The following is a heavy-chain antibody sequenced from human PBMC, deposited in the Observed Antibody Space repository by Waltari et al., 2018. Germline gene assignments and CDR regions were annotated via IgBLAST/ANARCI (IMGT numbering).Heavy chain of an antibody. J-gene: IGHJ4*02. CDR1: GVPFSNDW. CDR2: IKADGSAK. V-gene: IGHV3-7*01. CDR3: TTGGWAHGY. D-gene: IGHD2-8*02. Sequence: EVQLVESGGGLVQPGGSLRLPCVGSGVPFSNDWMTWVRPGPGMGLGWVANIKADGSAKNYVGSVRGRFTISRDNAEKSLFLQMNNLRVEDTAVYYCTTGGWAHGYWGQGTLVTVSS.